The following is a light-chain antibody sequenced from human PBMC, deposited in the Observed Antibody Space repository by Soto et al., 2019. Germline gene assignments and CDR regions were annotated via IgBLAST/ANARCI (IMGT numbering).Light chain of an antibody. J-gene: IGLJ2*01. Sequence: QSALTQPASVSVSLGQSITISCTGTSRDVGNYNYVSWYQHHTGRAPKLVIYDVNNRPAGISNRLSGSKSDNTASLIIFGLQAEDEADYYCSSYTSASNLIFGGGTKLTVL. CDR3: SSYTSASNLI. CDR1: SRDVGNYNY. V-gene: IGLV2-14*03. CDR2: DVN.